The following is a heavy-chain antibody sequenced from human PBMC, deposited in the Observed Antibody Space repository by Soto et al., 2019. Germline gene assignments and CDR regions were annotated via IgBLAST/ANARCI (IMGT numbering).Heavy chain of an antibody. J-gene: IGHJ6*02. Sequence: PGVLMKICCKGCGYSFTSYWIGWVRQMPGKGLEWMGIIYPGDSDTRYSPSFQGQVTISADKSISTAYLQWSSLKASDTAMYYCATTGYYDSSGYRNYGMDVWGQGTTVTVSS. D-gene: IGHD3-22*01. V-gene: IGHV5-51*01. CDR2: IYPGDSDT. CDR3: ATTGYYDSSGYRNYGMDV. CDR1: GYSFTSYW.